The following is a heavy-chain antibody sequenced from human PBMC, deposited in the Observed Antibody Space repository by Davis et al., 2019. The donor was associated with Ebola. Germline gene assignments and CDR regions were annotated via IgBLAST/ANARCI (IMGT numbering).Heavy chain of an antibody. V-gene: IGHV3-11*06. CDR2: ISSSSSYI. J-gene: IGHJ6*03. Sequence: GESLKISCAASGFTFSDYYMSWIRQAPGKGLEWVSSISSSSSYIYYADSVKGRFTISRDNAKNSLYLQMNSLRAEDTAVYYCARTLNWVYYYYMDVWGKGTTVTVSS. D-gene: IGHD7-27*01. CDR3: ARTLNWVYYYYMDV. CDR1: GFTFSDYY.